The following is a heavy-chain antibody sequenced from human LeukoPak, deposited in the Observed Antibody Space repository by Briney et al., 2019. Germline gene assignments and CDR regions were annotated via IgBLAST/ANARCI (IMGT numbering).Heavy chain of an antibody. CDR3: AGAAAIVGATQYYYYYGMDV. CDR1: GGTFSSYA. CDR2: IIPIFGTA. Sequence: ASVKVSCKASGGTFSSYAISWVRQAPGQGLEWMGGIIPIFGTANYAQKFQGRVTITADESTSTAYMELSSLRSEDTAVYYCAGAAAIVGATQYYYYYGMDVWGQGTTVTVSS. D-gene: IGHD1-26*01. J-gene: IGHJ6*02. V-gene: IGHV1-69*13.